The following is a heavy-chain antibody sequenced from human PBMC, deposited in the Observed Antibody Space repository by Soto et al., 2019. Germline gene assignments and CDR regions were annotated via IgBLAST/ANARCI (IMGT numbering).Heavy chain of an antibody. J-gene: IGHJ4*02. CDR3: ASVGYYDSSGYSDY. V-gene: IGHV3-53*05. CDR2: IYKGGDT. CDR1: DFSVSYNY. D-gene: IGHD3-22*01. Sequence: GGSLRLSCAASDFSVSYNYMSWVRQAPGKGLEWVAVIYKGGDTYYADSVKGRFTISRDNSKNTLYLQMNSLRAEDTAVYYCASVGYYDSSGYSDYWGQGTLATVSS.